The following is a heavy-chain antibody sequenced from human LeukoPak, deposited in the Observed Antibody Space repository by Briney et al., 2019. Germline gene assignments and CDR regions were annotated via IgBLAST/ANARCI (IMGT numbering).Heavy chain of an antibody. J-gene: IGHJ5*02. V-gene: IGHV4-39*01. CDR3: ARHDWTMGSSSSDWFDP. D-gene: IGHD6-6*01. CDR1: GGSISSSSYY. Sequence: PSETLSLTCTVSGGSISSSSYYWGWIRQPPGKGLEWIGSIYYSGSTYYNPSLKSRVTISVDTSQNQFSLKLSSVTAADTAVYYCARHDWTMGSSSSDWFDPWGQGTLVTVSS. CDR2: IYYSGST.